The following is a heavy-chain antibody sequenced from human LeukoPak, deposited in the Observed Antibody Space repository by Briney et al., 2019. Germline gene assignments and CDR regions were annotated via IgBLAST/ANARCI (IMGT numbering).Heavy chain of an antibody. D-gene: IGHD3-3*01. Sequence: SETLSLTCTVSGGSISSYYWSWIRQPPGKGLEWIGYIYYSGSTNYNPSLKSRVTISVDTSKNQFSLKLSSVTAADTAVYYCARGVDYDFWSGYRRYYYGMDVWGQGTTVTVSS. V-gene: IGHV4-59*01. CDR1: GGSISSYY. J-gene: IGHJ6*02. CDR2: IYYSGST. CDR3: ARGVDYDFWSGYRRYYYGMDV.